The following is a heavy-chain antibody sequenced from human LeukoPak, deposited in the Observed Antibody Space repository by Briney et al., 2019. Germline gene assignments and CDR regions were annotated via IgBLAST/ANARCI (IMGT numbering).Heavy chain of an antibody. CDR2: IYSGGST. CDR3: AREGYCSGGSCYDAFDI. D-gene: IGHD2-15*01. V-gene: IGHV3-66*01. Sequence: LPGGSLRLSCAASGFTVSSNYMSWVRQAPGKGLEWVSVIYSGGSTYYADSVKGRFTISRDNSKNTLYLQMNSLRAEDTVVYYCAREGYCSGGSCYDAFDIWGQGTMVTVSS. J-gene: IGHJ3*02. CDR1: GFTVSSNY.